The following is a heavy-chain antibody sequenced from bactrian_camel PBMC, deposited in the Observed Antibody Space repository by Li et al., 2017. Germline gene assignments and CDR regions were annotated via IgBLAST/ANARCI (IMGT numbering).Heavy chain of an antibody. J-gene: IGHJ6*01. CDR2: IDKDGKT. V-gene: IGHV3S53*01. D-gene: IGHD5*01. CDR3: ASDSTTWVPRCTAPDYEHKGY. CDR1: GYTSGSKC. Sequence: HVQLVESGGGSVEAGGSLRLSCQASGYTSGSKCMGWFRQAPGKEREGVASIDKDGKTSYADSVKGRFTISKDDAKNTVYLQMNNLKPEDTAMYYCASDSTTWVPRCTAPDYEHKGYWGQGTQVTVS.